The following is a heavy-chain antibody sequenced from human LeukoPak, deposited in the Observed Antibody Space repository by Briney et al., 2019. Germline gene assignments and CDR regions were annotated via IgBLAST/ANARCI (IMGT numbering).Heavy chain of an antibody. CDR1: GYTFTGYY. D-gene: IGHD2-2*03. V-gene: IGHV1-2*02. CDR2: INPNSGGT. CDR3: ARDSVGYCSSTSCYYDAFDI. Sequence: ASVKVSCKASGYTFTGYYMHWVRQAPGQGLEWMGWINPNSGGTNYAQKFQGRVTMTRDTSISTAYMELSRLRSDDTAVYYCARDSVGYCSSTSCYYDAFDIWGQGTMVTVS. J-gene: IGHJ3*02.